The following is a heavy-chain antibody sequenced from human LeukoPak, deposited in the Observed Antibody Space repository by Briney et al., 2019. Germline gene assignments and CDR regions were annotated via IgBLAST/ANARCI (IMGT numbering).Heavy chain of an antibody. J-gene: IGHJ1*01. CDR2: ISSSGSTI. V-gene: IGHV3-11*01. CDR1: GFTFSDYY. CDR3: AKARKVGAAQTYFQH. D-gene: IGHD1-26*01. Sequence: PGGSLRLSCAASGFTFSDYYMSWIRQAPGRGLEWVSYISSSGSTIYYADSVKGRFTISRDNAKNSLYLQMNSLRAEDTAVYYCAKARKVGAAQTYFQHWGQGTLVTVSS.